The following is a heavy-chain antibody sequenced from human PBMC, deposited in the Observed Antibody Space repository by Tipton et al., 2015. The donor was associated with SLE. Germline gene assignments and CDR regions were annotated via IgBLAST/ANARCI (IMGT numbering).Heavy chain of an antibody. CDR2: ISPYNDNT. CDR3: ARDSYCSGGSCSTHAFDI. D-gene: IGHD2-15*01. V-gene: IGHV1-18*04. J-gene: IGHJ3*02. Sequence: QSGPEVKKPGASVKVSCKASGYTFTDYFIHWVRQAPGQGLEWMGWISPYNDNTLYAQKLQGRVTMTRDTSTSTAYMELRSLRSDDTAVYYCARDSYCSGGSCSTHAFDIWGQGTMVTVSS. CDR1: GYTFTDYF.